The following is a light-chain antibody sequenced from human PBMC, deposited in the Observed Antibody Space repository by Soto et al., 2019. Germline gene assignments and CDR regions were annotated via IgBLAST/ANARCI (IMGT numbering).Light chain of an antibody. CDR1: QGVSRK. CDR2: GAS. Sequence: EIVLTQSPATLSVAPGERVTFSCRASQGVSRKLAWYQHKQGQXXRVLISGASTGATGIPARFSGSGSGTEFTLTISSLQSEDCEIYYCQQYHTWPITFGGGTKVDIK. CDR3: QQYHTWPIT. V-gene: IGKV3-15*01. J-gene: IGKJ4*01.